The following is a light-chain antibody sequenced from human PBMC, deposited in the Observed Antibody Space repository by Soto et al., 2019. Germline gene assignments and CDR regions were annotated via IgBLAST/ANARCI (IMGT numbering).Light chain of an antibody. CDR3: VLYLGSGISV. V-gene: IGLV8-61*01. Sequence: QTVVTQESSFSVSPGGTVTLTCGLSSGSVSTTYYPSWYQQTPGQAPRTLIYSTNTRSSGVPDRFSGSILGNKAALTIAGAQADDESDYCCVLYLGSGISVFGGGTKLTVL. J-gene: IGLJ2*01. CDR2: STN. CDR1: SGSVSTTYY.